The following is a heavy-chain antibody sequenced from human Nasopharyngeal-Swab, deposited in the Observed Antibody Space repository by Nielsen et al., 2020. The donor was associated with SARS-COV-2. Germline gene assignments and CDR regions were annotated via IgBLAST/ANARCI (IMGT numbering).Heavy chain of an antibody. CDR3: AKYAHYDFLSGYHLGWFDP. CDR2: IYYSGGA. D-gene: IGHD3-3*01. Sequence: WIRQPPGKGLEWIGYIYYSGGANYNLSLKSRVTISVDTSKNQFSPKLNSVTAADKAVYYCAKYAHYDFLSGYHLGWFDPWGQGTLVTVSS. J-gene: IGHJ5*02. V-gene: IGHV4-59*01.